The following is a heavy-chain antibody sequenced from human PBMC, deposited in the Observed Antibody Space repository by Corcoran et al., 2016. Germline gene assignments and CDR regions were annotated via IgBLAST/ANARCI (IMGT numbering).Heavy chain of an antibody. D-gene: IGHD6-13*01. J-gene: IGHJ6*02. CDR2: INPSGGST. V-gene: IGHV1-46*01. CDR1: GYTFTSYY. CDR3: ARPAAAGRGMGYYYYGMDV. Sequence: QVQLVQSGAEVKKPGASVKVSCKASGYTFTSYYMHWVRQAPGQGLEWMGIINPSGGSTSYAQKFQGRVTMTRDTSTSTVYMELSSLRSEDTAVDYGARPAAAGRGMGYYYYGMDVWGQGTTVTVSS.